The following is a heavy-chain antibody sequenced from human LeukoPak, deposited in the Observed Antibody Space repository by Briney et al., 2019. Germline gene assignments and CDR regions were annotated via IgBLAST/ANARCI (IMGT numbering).Heavy chain of an antibody. D-gene: IGHD6-13*01. Sequence: SETLSLTCTVSGGSISSYYWSWIRQPPGKGLEWIGYIYYSGSTNYNPSLKSRVTISVDTSKNQFSLKLSSVTAADTAVYYCARVPGIAAAGTDYYYGMDVWGQGTTATVSS. V-gene: IGHV4-59*01. CDR3: ARVPGIAAAGTDYYYGMDV. CDR1: GGSISSYY. J-gene: IGHJ6*02. CDR2: IYYSGST.